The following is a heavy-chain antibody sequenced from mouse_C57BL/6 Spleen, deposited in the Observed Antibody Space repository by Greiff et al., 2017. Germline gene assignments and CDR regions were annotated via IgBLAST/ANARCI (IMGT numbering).Heavy chain of an antibody. CDR1: GFNIKDYY. D-gene: IGHD2-5*01. J-gene: IGHJ1*03. Sequence: EVQLVESGAELVKPGDSVKLSCTASGFNIKDYYMHWVKQRTEQGLEWIGRIDPEDGETKYAPKFPGKATITADTSSNTAYLQLSSLTSEDTAVYYCARYYSNYRYFDVWGTGTTVTVSS. V-gene: IGHV14-2*01. CDR3: ARYYSNYRYFDV. CDR2: IDPEDGET.